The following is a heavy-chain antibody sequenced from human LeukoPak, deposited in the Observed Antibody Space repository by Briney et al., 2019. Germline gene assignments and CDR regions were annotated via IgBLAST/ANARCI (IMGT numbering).Heavy chain of an antibody. CDR2: IYYSGST. D-gene: IGHD5-18*01. V-gene: IGHV4-59*01. J-gene: IGHJ4*02. Sequence: PSETLSLTCTVSGGSISSYYWSWIRQPPGKGLEWLGYIYYSGSTNYNPSLKSRVTIPVDTSKIQFSLNLRSVTAADTAVYYCASDTAMDGIFYYWGQGTLVTVSS. CDR1: GGSISSYY. CDR3: ASDTAMDGIFYY.